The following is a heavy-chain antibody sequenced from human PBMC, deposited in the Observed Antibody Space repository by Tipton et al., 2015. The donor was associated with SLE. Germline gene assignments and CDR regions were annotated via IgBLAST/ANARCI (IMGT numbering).Heavy chain of an antibody. V-gene: IGHV5-51*03. CDR1: GYSFTNYW. J-gene: IGHJ4*02. CDR3: ASREITFGGVIVTGDY. D-gene: IGHD3-16*02. CDR2: IYPGDSDT. Sequence: QLVQSGAEVKKPGESLKISCKDSGYSFTNYWIGWVRQMPGKGLEWMGIIYPGDSDTRYSPSFQGQVTISADKSISTAYLQWSSLKASDTAMYYCASREITFGGVIVTGDYWGQGTLVTVSS.